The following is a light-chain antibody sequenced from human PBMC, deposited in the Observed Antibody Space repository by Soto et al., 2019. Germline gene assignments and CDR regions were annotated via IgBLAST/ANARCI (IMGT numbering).Light chain of an antibody. CDR3: QQYNNWPPLT. CDR1: QRVSSN. Sequence: EIVMTQSQATLYVSPGERATLSCRASQRVSSNLAWYQQKPGQAPRLLIYGASTRATGIPARFSGSGSGTEVTLTISSLQSEDFAVYYCQQYNNWPPLTFGGGTKVEIK. V-gene: IGKV3-15*01. J-gene: IGKJ4*01. CDR2: GAS.